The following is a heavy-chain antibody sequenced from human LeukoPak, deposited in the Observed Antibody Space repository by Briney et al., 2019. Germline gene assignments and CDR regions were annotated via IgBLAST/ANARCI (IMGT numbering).Heavy chain of an antibody. CDR1: GYTFTSYA. J-gene: IGHJ4*02. V-gene: IGHV1-3*01. CDR2: INAGNGNT. D-gene: IGHD2-2*01. Sequence: ASVKVFCKASGYTFTSYAMHWVRQAPGQRLEWMGWINAGNGNTKYSQKFQGRVTITRDTSTSTAYMELSSLRSEDTAVYYCARSNPGDIVVVPAAMELDYWGQGTLVTVSS. CDR3: ARSNPGDIVVVPAAMELDY.